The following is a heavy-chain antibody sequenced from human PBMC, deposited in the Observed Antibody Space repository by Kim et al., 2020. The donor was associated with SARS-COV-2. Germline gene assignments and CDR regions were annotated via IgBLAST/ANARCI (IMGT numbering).Heavy chain of an antibody. V-gene: IGHV4-59*01. D-gene: IGHD2-15*01. CDR2: IYYSGST. Sequence: SETLSLTCTVSGGSISSYYWSWIRQPPGKGLEWIGYIYYSGSTNYNPSLKSRVTISVDTSKNQFSLKLSSVTAADTAVYYCARDGYCSGGSCYSFSIYGMDSWGQGTTVTVSS. CDR3: ARDGYCSGGSCYSFSIYGMDS. J-gene: IGHJ6*02. CDR1: GGSISSYY.